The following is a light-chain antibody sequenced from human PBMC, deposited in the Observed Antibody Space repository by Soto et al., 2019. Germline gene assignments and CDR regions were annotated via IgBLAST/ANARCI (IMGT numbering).Light chain of an antibody. V-gene: IGLV2-14*03. Sequence: QLVLTQPASVSGSPGQSITISCTGTSSDVGGYNYVSWYQHHPGKAPKLIIYDVSNRPSGISNRFSGSKSGNTASLTISGLQAEDEADYYCTSYTSSSTVIFGGGTQLTVL. J-gene: IGLJ2*01. CDR2: DVS. CDR1: SSDVGGYNY. CDR3: TSYTSSSTVI.